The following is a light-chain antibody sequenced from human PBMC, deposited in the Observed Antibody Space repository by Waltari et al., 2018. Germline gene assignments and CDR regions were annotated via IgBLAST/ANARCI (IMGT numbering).Light chain of an antibody. Sequence: QSALTQPASVSGSPGQSIPIHCHGISSAVGRYKFVSWYQQHPGKAPKLMIYAGYKPPSGVSNRFSGSKSGNTASLTIPGLQAEDEADYYCCSYAGLNIWLFGGGTKLTVL. CDR2: AGY. J-gene: IGLJ3*02. V-gene: IGLV2-23*01. CDR3: CSYAGLNIWL. CDR1: SSAVGRYKF.